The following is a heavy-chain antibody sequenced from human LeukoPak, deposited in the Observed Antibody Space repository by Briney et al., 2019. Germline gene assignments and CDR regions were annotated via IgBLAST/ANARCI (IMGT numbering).Heavy chain of an antibody. J-gene: IGHJ4*02. Sequence: ASVKVSCKASGYTFTSYGISWVRQAPGQGLEWMGWINTNTGNPTYAQGFTGRFVFSLDTSVSTAYLQISSLKAEDTAVYYCARPDDSSGYYSYYFDYWGQGTLVTVSS. CDR3: ARPDDSSGYYSYYFDY. CDR1: GYTFTSYG. CDR2: INTNTGNP. V-gene: IGHV7-4-1*02. D-gene: IGHD3-22*01.